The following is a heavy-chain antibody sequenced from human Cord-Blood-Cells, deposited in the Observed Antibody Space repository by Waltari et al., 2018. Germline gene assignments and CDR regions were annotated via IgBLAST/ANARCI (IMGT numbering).Heavy chain of an antibody. Sequence: QVQLQQWGAGLLKPSETLSLTCAVYGGSFSGYYWSWIRQPPGKGLEWIGEINHSGSTKYNPSVKSLVTISVDTSKNQFSLKLSSVTAADTAVYYCARRQPYSYGYYYYYYMDVWGKGTTVTVSS. CDR1: GGSFSGYY. D-gene: IGHD5-18*01. CDR2: INHSGST. J-gene: IGHJ6*03. V-gene: IGHV4-34*01. CDR3: ARRQPYSYGYYYYYYMDV.